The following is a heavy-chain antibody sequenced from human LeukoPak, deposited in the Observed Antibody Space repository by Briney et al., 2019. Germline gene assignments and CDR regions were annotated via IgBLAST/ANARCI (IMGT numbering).Heavy chain of an antibody. V-gene: IGHV4-38-2*02. J-gene: IGHJ4*02. D-gene: IGHD4-11*01. CDR3: ANPPTVTSFDY. CDR1: GYSISSGYY. Sequence: SETLSLTCTVSGYSISSGYYWGWIRPPPGKGLEWIGSIYHSGSTYYNPSLKSRVTISVDTSKNQFSLKLSSVTAADTAVYYCANPPTVTSFDYWGQGTLVTVSS. CDR2: IYHSGST.